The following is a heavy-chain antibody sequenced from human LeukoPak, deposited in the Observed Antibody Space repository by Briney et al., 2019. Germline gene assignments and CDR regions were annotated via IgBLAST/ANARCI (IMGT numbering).Heavy chain of an antibody. CDR3: AKSLRPYSSSSHGDY. Sequence: AGGSLRLSCAASGFTFSSYAMSWVRQAPGKELEWVSAISGSGGSTYYADSVKGRFTISRDNSKNTLYLQMNSLRAEDTAVYYCAKSLRPYSSSSHGDYWGQGTLVTVSS. CDR1: GFTFSSYA. CDR2: ISGSGGST. V-gene: IGHV3-23*01. J-gene: IGHJ4*02. D-gene: IGHD6-13*01.